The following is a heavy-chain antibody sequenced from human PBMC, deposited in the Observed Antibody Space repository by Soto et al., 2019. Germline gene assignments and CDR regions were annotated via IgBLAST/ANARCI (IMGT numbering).Heavy chain of an antibody. Sequence: GGSLRLSCAASGFTFSSYGMHWVRQAPGKGLEWVAVISYDGSNKYYADSVKGRFTISRDNSKNTLYLQMNSLRAEDTAVYYCAKTSGGDSNLLYFDYWGQGTLVTVSS. CDR2: ISYDGSNK. V-gene: IGHV3-30*18. D-gene: IGHD2-21*02. CDR1: GFTFSSYG. J-gene: IGHJ4*02. CDR3: AKTSGGDSNLLYFDY.